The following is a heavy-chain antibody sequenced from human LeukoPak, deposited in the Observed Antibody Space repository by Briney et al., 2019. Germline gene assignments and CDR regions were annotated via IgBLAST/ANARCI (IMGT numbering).Heavy chain of an antibody. Sequence: GESLKISCKGSGYTFTNYFIAWVRQMPGKGPEWMGIIQPGDSDTRYSPSFQGQVTISADKSISTAYLQWSSLKASDTAMYYCARLYGTVTSYFDYWGQGTLVTVSS. CDR2: IQPGDSDT. J-gene: IGHJ4*02. CDR3: ARLYGTVTSYFDY. V-gene: IGHV5-51*01. CDR1: GYTFTNYF. D-gene: IGHD4-17*01.